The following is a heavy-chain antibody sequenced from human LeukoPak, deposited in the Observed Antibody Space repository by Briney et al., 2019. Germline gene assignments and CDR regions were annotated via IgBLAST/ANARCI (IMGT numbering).Heavy chain of an antibody. CDR2: IWYDGSNK. CDR3: ARDNIAVAGILEYFQH. J-gene: IGHJ1*01. D-gene: IGHD6-19*01. Sequence: GGSLRLSCAAYGFTFSSYGMHWVRQAPGKGLEWVAVIWYDGSNKYYAHSVKGRFTISRDNSKNTLYLQMNSLRAEDTAVYYCARDNIAVAGILEYFQHWGQGTLVSVSS. CDR1: GFTFSSYG. V-gene: IGHV3-33*01.